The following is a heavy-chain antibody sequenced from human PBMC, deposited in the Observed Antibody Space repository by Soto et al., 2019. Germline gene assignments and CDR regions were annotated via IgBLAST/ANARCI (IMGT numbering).Heavy chain of an antibody. Sequence: QVQLVQSGAEVKKPGASVKVSCKASGYTFTSYDINWVRQATGQGLEWMGWMNPNSGNTGYAQKFHGRVTMTRNTSISTAYMELSSLRSEDTAVYYCARGYIGSSWYMYWEFDYFDYWGQGTLVTVSS. CDR1: GYTFTSYD. D-gene: IGHD6-13*01. J-gene: IGHJ4*02. V-gene: IGHV1-8*01. CDR3: ARGYIGSSWYMYWEFDYFDY. CDR2: MNPNSGNT.